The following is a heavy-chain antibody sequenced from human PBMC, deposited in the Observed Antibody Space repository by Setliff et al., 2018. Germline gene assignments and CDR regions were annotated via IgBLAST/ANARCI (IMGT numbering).Heavy chain of an antibody. Sequence: GGSLRLSCAASGFTFSSYAMHWVRQAPGKGLEWVAVITYDGSNKFYADSVRGRFTISRDISKNTLYVQMNSLRPEDTAVYYCARSRYTSRWYEMSAMDVWGKGTTVTGSS. CDR1: GFTFSSYA. CDR2: ITYDGSNK. D-gene: IGHD6-13*01. J-gene: IGHJ6*03. V-gene: IGHV3-30*01. CDR3: ARSRYTSRWYEMSAMDV.